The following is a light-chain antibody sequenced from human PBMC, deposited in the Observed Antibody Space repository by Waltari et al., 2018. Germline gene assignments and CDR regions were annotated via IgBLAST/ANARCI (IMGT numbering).Light chain of an antibody. CDR1: GPTLGKNF. Sequence: QSVLTQPPSVSAAPGQKVPISCSGTGPTLGKNFVSWYQQLHVTAPILLINANTKRPSGILDRFSGSKSGTSSTLGITGLQTGDEVDYYCGTWDTDLSVVFGGGTKLTVL. J-gene: IGLJ2*01. CDR2: ANT. CDR3: GTWDTDLSVV. V-gene: IGLV1-51*01.